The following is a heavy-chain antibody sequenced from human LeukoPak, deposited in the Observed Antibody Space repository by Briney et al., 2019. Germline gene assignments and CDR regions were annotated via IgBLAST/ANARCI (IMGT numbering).Heavy chain of an antibody. CDR3: ASGLDTAMVTQVTYYYYYMDV. J-gene: IGHJ6*03. V-gene: IGHV1-69*13. Sequence: SVKVSCKASGGTFSSYAISWVRQAPGQGLEWMGGIIPIFGTANYAQKFQGRVTITADESTSTAYMELSSLRSEDTAVYYCASGLDTAMVTQVTYYYYYMDVWGKGTTVTVSS. CDR1: GGTFSSYA. CDR2: IIPIFGTA. D-gene: IGHD5-18*01.